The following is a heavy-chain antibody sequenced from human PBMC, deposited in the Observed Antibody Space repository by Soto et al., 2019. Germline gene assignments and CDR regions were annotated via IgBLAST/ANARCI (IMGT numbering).Heavy chain of an antibody. Sequence: SETLSLTCAVYGGSFSGYYWSWIRQPPGKGLEWIGEINHSGSTNYNPSLKSRVTISVDTSKNQFSLKLSSVTAADTAVYYCARGTKGYSSGWYPNWGQGTLVTVSS. V-gene: IGHV4-34*01. D-gene: IGHD6-19*01. CDR2: INHSGST. CDR1: GGSFSGYY. CDR3: ARGTKGYSSGWYPN. J-gene: IGHJ4*02.